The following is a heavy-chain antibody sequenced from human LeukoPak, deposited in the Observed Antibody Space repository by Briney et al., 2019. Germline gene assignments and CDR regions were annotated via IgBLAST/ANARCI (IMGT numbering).Heavy chain of an antibody. Sequence: GGSLRLSCAASGFTFSDYYMSRIRQAPGKGLEWVSYISSSGSTIYYADSVKGRFTISRDNSKNTLYLQMNSLRAEDTAVYYCAKRRGLELTYYYYMDGWGKGTTVTVSS. CDR1: GFTFSDYY. J-gene: IGHJ6*03. CDR2: ISSSGSTI. D-gene: IGHD1-7*01. V-gene: IGHV3-11*01. CDR3: AKRRGLELTYYYYMDG.